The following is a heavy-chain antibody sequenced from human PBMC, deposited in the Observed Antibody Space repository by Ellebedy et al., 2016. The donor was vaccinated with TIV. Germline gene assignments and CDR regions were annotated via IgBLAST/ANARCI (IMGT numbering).Heavy chain of an antibody. D-gene: IGHD3-22*01. CDR2: INHSGST. Sequence: SETLSLTCAVYGGSFSGYYWSWIRQPPGKGLEWIGEINHSGSTNYNPSLKSRVTISVDTSKNQFSLKLSSVTAADTAVYYCARHGDSSGQGAFDIWGQGTMVTVSS. CDR3: ARHGDSSGQGAFDI. V-gene: IGHV4-34*01. CDR1: GGSFSGYY. J-gene: IGHJ3*02.